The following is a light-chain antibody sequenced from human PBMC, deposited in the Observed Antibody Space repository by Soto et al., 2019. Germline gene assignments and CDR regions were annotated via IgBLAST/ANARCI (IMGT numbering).Light chain of an antibody. J-gene: IGKJ1*01. Sequence: IQRTQSPSTLSGSVGDRVTITCRASQTISSWLAWYQQKPGKAPKLLIYKASTLKSGVPSRFSGSGSGTEFTLTISSLKHDDFATYYCQHYNSYSEAFGQGTKVDIK. V-gene: IGKV1-5*03. CDR1: QTISSW. CDR3: QHYNSYSEA. CDR2: KAS.